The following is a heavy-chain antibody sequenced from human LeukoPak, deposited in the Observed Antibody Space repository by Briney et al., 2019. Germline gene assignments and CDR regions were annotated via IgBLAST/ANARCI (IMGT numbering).Heavy chain of an antibody. CDR1: GGTFSIYA. V-gene: IGHV1-69*13. CDR3: ARASRRDGYNFGADY. D-gene: IGHD5-24*01. J-gene: IGHJ4*02. CDR2: IIPIFGTA. Sequence: SVTVSCKASGGTFSIYAISWVRQAPGQGREWMGGIIPIFGTANYAQKFQGRVTITADESTSTAYMELSSLRSEDTAVYYCARASRRDGYNFGADYWGQGTLVTVSS.